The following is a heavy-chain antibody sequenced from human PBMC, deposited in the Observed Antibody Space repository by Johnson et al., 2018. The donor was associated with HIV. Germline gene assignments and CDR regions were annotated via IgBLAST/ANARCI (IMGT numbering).Heavy chain of an antibody. CDR3: ARGVWWELQGDAFDI. V-gene: IGHV3-30*04. J-gene: IGHJ3*02. Sequence: QVQLVESGGGVVQPGRSLRLSCTASGFAFSSYALHWVRQAPGKGLEWVAVISYDGRDAYYADSVKGRFTISRDNAKNSLYLQMNSLRAEDTAVYYCARGVWWELQGDAFDIWGQGTMVTVSS. D-gene: IGHD1-26*01. CDR2: ISYDGRDA. CDR1: GFAFSSYA.